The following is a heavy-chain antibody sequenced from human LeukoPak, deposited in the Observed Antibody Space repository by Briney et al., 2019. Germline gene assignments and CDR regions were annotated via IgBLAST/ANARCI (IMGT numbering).Heavy chain of an antibody. J-gene: IGHJ5*02. CDR3: ARGVDGSGYGGNWFDP. Sequence: GGSLRLSCAASGFTFSSYDMHWVRQATGKGLEWVSAIGTAGDTYYPGSVKGRFTISRENAKNSLYLQMNSLRAGDTAVYYCARGVDGSGYGGNWFDPWGQGTLVTVSS. CDR2: IGTAGDT. V-gene: IGHV3-13*01. CDR1: GFTFSSYD. D-gene: IGHD3-22*01.